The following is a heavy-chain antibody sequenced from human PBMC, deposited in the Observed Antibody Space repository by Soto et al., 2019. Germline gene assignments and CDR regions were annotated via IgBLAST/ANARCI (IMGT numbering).Heavy chain of an antibody. J-gene: IGHJ5*02. V-gene: IGHV4-34*01. Sequence: SETQSLTCAVYGGSFSGYYWSWIRQPPGKGLEWIGEINHSGSTNYNPSLKSRVTISVDTSKNQFSLKLSSVTAADTAVYYCATRGLCTSGVCHRMPLDPWGQGTLVTVSS. CDR2: INHSGST. CDR1: GGSFSGYY. D-gene: IGHD2-8*01. CDR3: ATRGLCTSGVCHRMPLDP.